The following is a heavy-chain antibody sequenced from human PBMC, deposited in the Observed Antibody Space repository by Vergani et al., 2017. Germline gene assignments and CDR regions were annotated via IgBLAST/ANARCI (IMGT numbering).Heavy chain of an antibody. CDR3: VNGIAACCDYQYVDL. CDR2: INWNSDSI. D-gene: IGHD6-13*01. Sequence: EVQVVESGGGLVQPGRSLRLSCAASGFTFSSYAMHWVRQAPGKGLEWVSGINWNSDSIAYADSVKGRFTNSRDNAKNSLYLQMNSLGAEDTALYYCVNGIAACCDYQYVDLWGRGTLVTVSS. CDR1: GFTFSSYA. V-gene: IGHV3-9*01. J-gene: IGHJ2*01.